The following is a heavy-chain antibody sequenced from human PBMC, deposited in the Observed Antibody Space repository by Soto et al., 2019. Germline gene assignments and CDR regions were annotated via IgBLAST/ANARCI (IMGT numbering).Heavy chain of an antibody. CDR3: ARHPDYGDEPPFLYYYYMDV. J-gene: IGHJ6*03. CDR2: IYYSGST. Sequence: PSETLSLTCTVSGGSISSYYWSWIRQPPGKGLEWIGYIYYSGSTNYNPSLKSRVTISVDTSKNQFSLKLSSVTAADTAVYYCARHPDYGDEPPFLYYYYMDVWGKGTTVTVSS. V-gene: IGHV4-59*08. CDR1: GGSISSYY. D-gene: IGHD4-17*01.